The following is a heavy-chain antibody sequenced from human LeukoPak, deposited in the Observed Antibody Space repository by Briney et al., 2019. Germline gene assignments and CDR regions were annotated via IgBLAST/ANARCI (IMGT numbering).Heavy chain of an antibody. CDR2: IIPIFGTA. J-gene: IGHJ5*02. D-gene: IGHD2-15*01. Sequence: SVKVSCKASGGTFSSYAISWVRQAPGQGLEWMGGIIPIFGTANYAQKSQGRVTITADESTSTAYMELSCLRSEDTAVYYCAMGLGYCSGGSCYYNWFDPWGQGTLVTVSS. CDR1: GGTFSSYA. CDR3: AMGLGYCSGGSCYYNWFDP. V-gene: IGHV1-69*13.